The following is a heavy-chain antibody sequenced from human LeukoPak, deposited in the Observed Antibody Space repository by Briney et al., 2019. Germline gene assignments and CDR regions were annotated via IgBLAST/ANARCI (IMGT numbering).Heavy chain of an antibody. J-gene: IGHJ4*02. D-gene: IGHD5-12*01. V-gene: IGHV4-59*01. Sequence: SETLSLTCTVSGGSISSYYWTWIRQPPGKELGWVGYISYSGSTNYNPSLKSRVTISVDTSRNEFSLRLSSVTAADTAVYYCARDYNGYRYFDYWGQGTLVTVSS. CDR3: ARDYNGYRYFDY. CDR1: GGSISSYY. CDR2: ISYSGST.